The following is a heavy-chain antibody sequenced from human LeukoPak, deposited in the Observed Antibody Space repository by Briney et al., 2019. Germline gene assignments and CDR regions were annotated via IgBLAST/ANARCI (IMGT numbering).Heavy chain of an antibody. D-gene: IGHD6-19*01. CDR1: GGSFSGYY. CDR2: INHSGST. V-gene: IGHV4-34*01. J-gene: IGHJ4*02. CDR3: ARVPPIAVAGTDSFDY. Sequence: PSETLSLTCAVYGGSFSGYYWSWLRQPPGKGLEWIGEINHSGSTNYNPSLKSRVTISVDTSKNQFSLKLSSVTAADTAVYYCARVPPIAVAGTDSFDYWGQGTLVTVSS.